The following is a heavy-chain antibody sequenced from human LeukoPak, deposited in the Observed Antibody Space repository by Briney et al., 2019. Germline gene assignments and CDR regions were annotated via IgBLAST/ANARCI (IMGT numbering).Heavy chain of an antibody. CDR1: GGSISSGDYY. V-gene: IGHV4-30-4*08. CDR2: IYYSGST. D-gene: IGHD6-13*01. Sequence: SQTLSLTCTVSGGSISSGDYYWSWIRQPPGKGLEWIGYIYYSGSTYYNPSLKSRVTISVDTSKNQFSLKLSSVTAADTAVYYCARTAAGQGDFDLWGRGTLVTVSS. CDR3: ARTAAGQGDFDL. J-gene: IGHJ2*01.